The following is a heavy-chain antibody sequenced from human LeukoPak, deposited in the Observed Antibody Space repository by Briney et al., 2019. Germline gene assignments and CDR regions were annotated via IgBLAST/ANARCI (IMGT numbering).Heavy chain of an antibody. CDR3: ARAWGDYANFDY. D-gene: IGHD4-17*01. Sequence: GSLRLSCAASGFTFSSYWMHWVRQAPGKGLVWVSRINSDGSSTSYADSVKGRFTISRDNAKNTLYLQMNSLRAEDTAVYYCARAWGDYANFDYWGQGTLVTVSS. V-gene: IGHV3-74*01. CDR1: GFTFSSYW. CDR2: INSDGSST. J-gene: IGHJ4*02.